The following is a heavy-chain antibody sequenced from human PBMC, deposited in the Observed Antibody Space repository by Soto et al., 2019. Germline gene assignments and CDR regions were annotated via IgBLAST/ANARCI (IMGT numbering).Heavy chain of an antibody. CDR1: TISINVHG. CDR3: ARDIWSGDYKWFDS. V-gene: IGHV3-30*03. J-gene: IGHJ5*01. D-gene: IGHD3-3*01. CDR2: ISNDGRVQ. Sequence: QVQLVESGGGVVQPGRSLRLSCTSSTISINVHGIQWVRQAPAKGLEWLAFISNDGRVQYYADSVQGRFTISRDYSKNTVDLQMNSLRNEETAVYYCARDIWSGDYKWFDSWAREPWSPSPQ.